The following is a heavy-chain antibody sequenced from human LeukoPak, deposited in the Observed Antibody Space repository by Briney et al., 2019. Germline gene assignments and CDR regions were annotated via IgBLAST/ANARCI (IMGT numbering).Heavy chain of an antibody. CDR2: ISGSAGST. CDR1: GFIFSNYA. V-gene: IGHV3-23*01. CDR3: AKARNSGSYWKPIDY. Sequence: GGSLRLSCAASGFIFSNYAMSWVRQAPGRGLEWDSVISGSAGSTYYADSVKGRFTISRDNSKNTLYLQMNSLRAEDTAVYYCAKARNSGSYWKPIDYWGQGTLVTVSS. D-gene: IGHD1-26*01. J-gene: IGHJ4*02.